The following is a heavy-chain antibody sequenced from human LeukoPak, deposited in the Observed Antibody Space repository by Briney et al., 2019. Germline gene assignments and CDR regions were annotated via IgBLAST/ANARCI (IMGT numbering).Heavy chain of an antibody. CDR1: GFTFSDYY. Sequence: GASLRLSCAASGFTFSDYYMSWIRQAPGKGLEWVSYISSSSSYTNYADSVKGRFTISRDNAKNSLYLQMNSLRAEDTAVYYCARVGPRTYDSSGYFDYWGQGTLVTVSS. CDR3: ARVGPRTYDSSGYFDY. J-gene: IGHJ4*02. CDR2: ISSSSSYT. D-gene: IGHD3-22*01. V-gene: IGHV3-11*05.